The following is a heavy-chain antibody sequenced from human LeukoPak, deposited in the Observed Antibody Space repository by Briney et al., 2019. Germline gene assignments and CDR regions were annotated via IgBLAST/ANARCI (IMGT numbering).Heavy chain of an antibody. CDR2: VHQTGSP. D-gene: IGHD3-16*02. V-gene: IGHV4-38-2*01. Sequence: PSGTLSLTCDVSGSSVNSDQYWGWMRHSPGAGLEWIGSVHQTGSPYYNPSLGSRVSLSIDSTKNSFSLRLTSVAAADTAVYYCAMLRLGELSLLANAYDIWGQGTMVIVPS. J-gene: IGHJ3*02. CDR3: AMLRLGELSLLANAYDI. CDR1: GSSVNSDQY.